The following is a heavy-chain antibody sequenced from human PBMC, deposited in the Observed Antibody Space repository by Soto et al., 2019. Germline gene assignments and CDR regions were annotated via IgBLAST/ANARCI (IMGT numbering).Heavy chain of an antibody. V-gene: IGHV3-30*18. CDR2: ISYDGSNK. J-gene: IGHJ4*02. CDR1: GFTFSSYG. Sequence: QVQLVESGGGVVQPGRSLRLSCAASGFTFSSYGMHWVRQAPGKGLEWVAVISYDGSNKYYADSVKGRFTISRDNSKNTRYLKMNSLRAEDTAVYYCAKDKGIVGATPHYWGQGTLVTVSS. CDR3: AKDKGIVGATPHY. D-gene: IGHD1-26*01.